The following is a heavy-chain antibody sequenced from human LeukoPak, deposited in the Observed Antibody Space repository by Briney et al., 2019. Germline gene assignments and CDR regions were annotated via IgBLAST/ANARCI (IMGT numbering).Heavy chain of an antibody. V-gene: IGHV4-34*01. CDR1: GGSFSGYY. Sequence: KPSETLSLTCAVYGGSFSGYYWSWIRQPPGKGLEWIGEINHSGSTNYNPSLKSRVTISVDTSKNQSSLKPSSVTAADTAVYYCARTPDYYDSSGEYYFDYWGQGTLVTVSS. CDR3: ARTPDYYDSSGEYYFDY. J-gene: IGHJ4*02. CDR2: INHSGST. D-gene: IGHD3-22*01.